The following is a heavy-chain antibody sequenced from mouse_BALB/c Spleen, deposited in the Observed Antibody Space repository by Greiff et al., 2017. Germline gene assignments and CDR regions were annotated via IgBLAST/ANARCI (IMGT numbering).Heavy chain of an antibody. CDR3: ARYYGYDDGYWYFDV. CDR1: GDSITSGY. J-gene: IGHJ1*01. V-gene: IGHV3-8*02. Sequence: EVQRVESGPSLVKPSQTLSLTCSVTGDSITSGYWNWIRKFPGNKLEYMGYISYSGSTYYNPSLKSRISITRDTSKNQYYLQLNSVTTEDTATYYCARYYGYDDGYWYFDVWGAGTTVTVSS. D-gene: IGHD2-2*01. CDR2: ISYSGST.